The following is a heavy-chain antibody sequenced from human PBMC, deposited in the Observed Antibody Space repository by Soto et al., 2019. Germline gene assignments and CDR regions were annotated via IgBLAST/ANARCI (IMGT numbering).Heavy chain of an antibody. V-gene: IGHV1-69*05. CDR2: IIPIFGTA. Sequence: QVQLVQSGAEVKKPGSSVKVSCKASGGTFSSYAISWVRQAPGQGLEWMGGIIPIFGTANYAQKFQGRVTITXVEXTXIAYMELSSLRSEDTAVYYCARGATYCGGDCYSFDYWGQGTLVTVSS. CDR1: GGTFSSYA. J-gene: IGHJ4*02. D-gene: IGHD2-21*02. CDR3: ARGATYCGGDCYSFDY.